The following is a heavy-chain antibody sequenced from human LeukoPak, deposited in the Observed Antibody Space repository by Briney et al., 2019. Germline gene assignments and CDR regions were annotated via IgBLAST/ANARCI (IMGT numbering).Heavy chain of an antibody. CDR3: ALLAVASDFDY. J-gene: IGHJ4*02. CDR2: IYTGGIT. D-gene: IGHD6-19*01. V-gene: IGHV3-66*01. Sequence: GGSLRLSCAASGLTVNSNHIPWVRQAPGKGLEWVSVIYTGGITYYADSVQGRFTISRDNAKSSLYLQMNSLRVEDTAVYYCALLAVASDFDYWGQGALVTVSA. CDR1: GLTVNSNH.